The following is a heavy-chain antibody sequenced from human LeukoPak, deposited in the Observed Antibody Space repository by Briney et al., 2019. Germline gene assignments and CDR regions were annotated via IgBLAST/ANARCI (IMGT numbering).Heavy chain of an antibody. Sequence: GGSLRLSCAASGFTFSSSGMHWVRQAPGKGLEWVSVISYDGSNKYYADSVKGRFTISRDDSKNTLYLQMNSLRAEDTAVHYCAKEMGATNHFEYWGQGTLVTVSS. V-gene: IGHV3-30*18. J-gene: IGHJ4*02. CDR3: AKEMGATNHFEY. CDR2: ISYDGSNK. CDR1: GFTFSSSG. D-gene: IGHD1-26*01.